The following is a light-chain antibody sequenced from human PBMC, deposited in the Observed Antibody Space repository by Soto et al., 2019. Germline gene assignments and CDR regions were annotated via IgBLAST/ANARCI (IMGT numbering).Light chain of an antibody. J-gene: IGLJ1*01. V-gene: IGLV2-14*02. Sequence: QSALTQPASVSGSPGQSITISCTGTSSDVGSHNLVSWYQQHPGQAPKLMIYEVSKRPLGVSARFSASKSGNTASLTISGLQAEDEADYHCSSYTSTSIVFGTGTKLTVL. CDR2: EVS. CDR3: SSYTSTSIV. CDR1: SSDVGSHNL.